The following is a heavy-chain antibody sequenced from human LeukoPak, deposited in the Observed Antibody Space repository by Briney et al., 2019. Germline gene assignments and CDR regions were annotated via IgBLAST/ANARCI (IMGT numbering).Heavy chain of an antibody. V-gene: IGHV2-5*02. J-gene: IGHJ4*02. CDR3: ARTPDPYYFDY. Sequence: SGPTLVKPTQTLTLTCTFSGFSLSTSGVGVGWIRQPPGKALEWLALIYWDDDKRYSSSLKSRLTITKDTSKNQVVLTMTNMDPVDTATYYCARTPDPYYFDYWGQGTLVTVSS. CDR1: GFSLSTSGVG. CDR2: IYWDDDK.